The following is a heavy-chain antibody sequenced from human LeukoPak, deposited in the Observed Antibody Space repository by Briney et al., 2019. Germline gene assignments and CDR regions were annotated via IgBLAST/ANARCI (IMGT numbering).Heavy chain of an antibody. V-gene: IGHV1-2*02. CDR1: GYTFTGYY. Sequence: ASVKVSCKASGYTFTGYYMHWVRQAPGQGLEWMGWINPNSGGTNYAQKFQGRVTMTRDTSISTAYMELSRLRSDDTAVYYCARRYVVVVAATPRAPYYYYYYMDVWGKGTTVTVSS. D-gene: IGHD2-15*01. CDR2: INPNSGGT. CDR3: ARRYVVVVAATPRAPYYYYYYMDV. J-gene: IGHJ6*03.